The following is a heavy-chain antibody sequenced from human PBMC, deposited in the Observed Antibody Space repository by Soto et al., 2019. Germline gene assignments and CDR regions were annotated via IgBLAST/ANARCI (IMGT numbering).Heavy chain of an antibody. V-gene: IGHV4-59*01. D-gene: IGHD5-12*01. CDR3: ARWLRPYYFDY. CDR2: IYYSGST. J-gene: IGHJ4*02. Sequence: QVQLQESSPGLVKPSETLSLTCTVSGGSISSYYWSWIRQPPGKGLEWIGYIYYSGSTNYNPSLRSRVTISVDTSKNQFSLKLSSVTAADTAVYYCARWLRPYYFDYWGQGTLVTVSS. CDR1: GGSISSYY.